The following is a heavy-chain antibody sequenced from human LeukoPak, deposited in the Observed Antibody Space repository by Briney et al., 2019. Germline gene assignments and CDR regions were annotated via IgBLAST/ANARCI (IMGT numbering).Heavy chain of an antibody. CDR3: ARSALSDASGSRSVSNNWFDP. J-gene: IGHJ5*02. V-gene: IGHV7-4-1*02. Sequence: GASVKVSCKASGYSFTLYAMNWVRQAPGQGLEWMGWINTNTGNPTYAQGFTGRFVFSLDTSISTTYLQISSLKAEDTAVYYCARSALSDASGSRSVSNNWFDPWGQGTLVTVSS. D-gene: IGHD3-10*01. CDR2: INTNTGNP. CDR1: GYSFTLYA.